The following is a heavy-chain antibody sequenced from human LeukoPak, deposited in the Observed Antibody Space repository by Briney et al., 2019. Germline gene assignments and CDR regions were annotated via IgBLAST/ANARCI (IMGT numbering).Heavy chain of an antibody. Sequence: SETLSLTCTVSGGSISSGDYYWSWIRQPSGKGLEWIGYVYYSGSTYYNPSLKSRVTISVDTSKNQFSLKLSSVTAADTAVYYCARANWGFNGYYFDYWGQGTLVTVSS. CDR1: GGSISSGDYY. D-gene: IGHD7-27*01. CDR2: VYYSGST. V-gene: IGHV4-30-4*01. J-gene: IGHJ4*02. CDR3: ARANWGFNGYYFDY.